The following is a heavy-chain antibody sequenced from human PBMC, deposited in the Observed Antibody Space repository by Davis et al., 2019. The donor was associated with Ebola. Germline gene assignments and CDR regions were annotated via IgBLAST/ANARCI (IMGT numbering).Heavy chain of an antibody. D-gene: IGHD3-22*01. J-gene: IGHJ4*02. Sequence: SGPTLVKPTQTLTLTCTFSGFSLSTRGVGVGWIRQPPGKALEWLALIYWDDDKRYSPSLKSRLTITKDTSKNQVVLTMTNMDPVDTATYYCAHSVADADSSGYYYEFAYYFDYWGQGTLVTVSS. V-gene: IGHV2-5*02. CDR3: AHSVADADSSGYYYEFAYYFDY. CDR2: IYWDDDK. CDR1: GFSLSTRGVG.